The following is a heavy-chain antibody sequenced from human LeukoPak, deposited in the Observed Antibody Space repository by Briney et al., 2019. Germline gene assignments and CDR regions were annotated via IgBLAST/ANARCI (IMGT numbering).Heavy chain of an antibody. CDR2: INHSGST. D-gene: IGHD3-22*01. J-gene: IGHJ3*02. Sequence: PSETLSLTCAVYGGSFSGYFWSWIRQPPGKGLEWSGEINHSGSTNYNPSLKSRVTISVDTSKNQFSLKLSSVTAADTAVYYCARGKYYDSSGYSRRAFDIWGQGTMVTVSS. CDR3: ARGKYYDSSGYSRRAFDI. CDR1: GGSFSGYF. V-gene: IGHV4-34*01.